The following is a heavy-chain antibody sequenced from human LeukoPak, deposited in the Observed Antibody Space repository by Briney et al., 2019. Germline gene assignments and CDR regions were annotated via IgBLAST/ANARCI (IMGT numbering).Heavy chain of an antibody. V-gene: IGHV4-30-4*08. CDR3: ARVRGYYSPAAFDI. Sequence: SETLSLTCTVSGGSISSGDYYWSWVRQPPGKGLEWIGYIYYSGSTYYNPSLKSRVTISVDTSKNQFSLKLSSVTAADTAVYYCARVRGYYSPAAFDIWGQGTVVTVSS. J-gene: IGHJ3*02. D-gene: IGHD3-22*01. CDR1: GGSISSGDYY. CDR2: IYYSGST.